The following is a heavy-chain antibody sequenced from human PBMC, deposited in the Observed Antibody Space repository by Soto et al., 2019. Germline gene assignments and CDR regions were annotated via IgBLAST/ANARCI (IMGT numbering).Heavy chain of an antibody. CDR1: GFTFSRYA. V-gene: IGHV3-23*01. CDR3: AKGVPGIAVAGTGYFQH. Sequence: PGGSMRLSCAASGFTFSRYAMSWVRKATGKGLEWVSGISGSGDSTYYADYVKGRFTISRDNSKNTLYLQMNSLRAEDTAVYYCAKGVPGIAVAGTGYFQHWGQGTLVTVSS. D-gene: IGHD6-19*01. CDR2: ISGSGDST. J-gene: IGHJ1*01.